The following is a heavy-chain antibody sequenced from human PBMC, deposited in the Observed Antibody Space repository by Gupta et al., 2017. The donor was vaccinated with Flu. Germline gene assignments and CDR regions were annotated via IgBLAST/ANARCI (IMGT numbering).Heavy chain of an antibody. V-gene: IGHV1-2*02. CDR1: Y. CDR3: AREGYCSSTSCYTWFDP. CDR2: INPNSGGT. D-gene: IGHD2-2*01. Sequence: YMHWVRQAPGQGLEWMGWINPNSGGTNYAQKFQGRVTMTRDTSITTAYMELSRLRSDDTAVYYCAREGYCSSTSCYTWFDPWGQGTLVTVSS. J-gene: IGHJ5*02.